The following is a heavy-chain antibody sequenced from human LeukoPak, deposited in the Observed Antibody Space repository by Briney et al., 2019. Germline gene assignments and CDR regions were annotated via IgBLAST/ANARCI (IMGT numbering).Heavy chain of an antibody. D-gene: IGHD2-2*01. J-gene: IGHJ6*04. Sequence: PGRSLRLSCAAAGFTFSSYGMHWVRQAPGKGLEWVAVIWYDGSNKYYADSGKGRFTISRANSKNTLYLQMNSLRAEDTAVYYCAREGRVVPAAMRNYYYGMDVWGKGTTVTVSS. V-gene: IGHV3-33*01. CDR1: GFTFSSYG. CDR3: AREGRVVPAAMRNYYYGMDV. CDR2: IWYDGSNK.